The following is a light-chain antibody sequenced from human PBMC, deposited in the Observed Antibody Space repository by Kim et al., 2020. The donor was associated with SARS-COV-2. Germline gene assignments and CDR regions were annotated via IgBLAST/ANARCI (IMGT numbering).Light chain of an antibody. CDR3: QTWGSGIGV. Sequence: SVTLTCILSTGQSDYAIAWLQQQPGKGPRYLMRLYSDGRHTKGDGIPDRFSGSTSGSEYSLTISSLQSEDEADYYCQTWGSGIGVFGGGTKLTVL. CDR2: LYSDGRH. CDR1: TGQSDYA. V-gene: IGLV4-69*01. J-gene: IGLJ2*01.